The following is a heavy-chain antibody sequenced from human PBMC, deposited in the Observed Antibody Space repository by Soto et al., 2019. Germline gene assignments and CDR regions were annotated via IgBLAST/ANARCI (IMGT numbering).Heavy chain of an antibody. CDR2: IYPGDSDT. D-gene: IGHD2-2*01. CDR3: ARSGDIVVVPAASGMDV. V-gene: IGHV5-51*01. CDR1: GYSFTSYW. Sequence: PGESLKISCNGSGYSFTSYWIGWVRQMPGKGLEWMGIIYPGDSDTRYSPSFQGQVTISADKSISTAYLQWSSLKASDTAMYYCARSGDIVVVPAASGMDVWGQGTTVTVSS. J-gene: IGHJ6*02.